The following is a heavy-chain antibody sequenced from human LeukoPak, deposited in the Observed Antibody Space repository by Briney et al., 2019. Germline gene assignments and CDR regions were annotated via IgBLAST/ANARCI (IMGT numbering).Heavy chain of an antibody. CDR1: GFTFSSYG. Sequence: GGSLRLSCAASGFTFSSYGMHWVRQAPGKGLEWVAVISYDGSNKYYADSVKGRFTISRDNSKNTLYLQMNSLRAEDTAVYYCARGTGTADYWGQGTLVTVSS. CDR3: ARGTGTADY. V-gene: IGHV3-30*03. D-gene: IGHD1-7*01. J-gene: IGHJ4*02. CDR2: ISYDGSNK.